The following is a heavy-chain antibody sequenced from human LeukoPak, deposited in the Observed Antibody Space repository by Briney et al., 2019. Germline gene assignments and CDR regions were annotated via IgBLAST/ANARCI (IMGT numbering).Heavy chain of an antibody. J-gene: IGHJ3*02. D-gene: IGHD3-22*01. Sequence: GGALRLSCAASGFTFSSYEMNWVRQAPGKGLEWLSYISSSGSTIYYADSVKGRFTISRDNAKSSLYLQMTTLRAEDTAVYYCARAGHVITMIVVLDAFDIWGQGTMVTVSS. CDR1: GFTFSSYE. CDR2: ISSSGSTI. V-gene: IGHV3-48*03. CDR3: ARAGHVITMIVVLDAFDI.